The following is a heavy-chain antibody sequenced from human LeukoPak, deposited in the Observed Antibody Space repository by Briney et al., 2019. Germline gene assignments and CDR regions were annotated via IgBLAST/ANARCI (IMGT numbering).Heavy chain of an antibody. V-gene: IGHV3-48*01. CDR2: ISTGSSTI. Sequence: PGGSLRLSCAASGFTFSSYSMNWVRQAPGKGLEWVSYISTGSSTIYYADSVKGRFTISRDNSKNTLYLQMNSLRAEDTAVYYCARRAGAYSHPYDYWGQGTLVTVSS. D-gene: IGHD4/OR15-4a*01. CDR3: ARRAGAYSHPYDY. CDR1: GFTFSSYS. J-gene: IGHJ4*02.